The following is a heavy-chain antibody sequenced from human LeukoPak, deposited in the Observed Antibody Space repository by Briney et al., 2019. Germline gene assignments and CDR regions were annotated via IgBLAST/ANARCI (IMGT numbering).Heavy chain of an antibody. CDR3: ARISSGWYTYYCYGMDV. CDR2: IYSGGST. CDR1: GFTVSSNY. V-gene: IGHV3-53*01. Sequence: GGSLRLSCAASGFTVSSNYMSWVRQAPGKGLEWVSVIYSGGSTYYADSVKGRFTISRDNSKNTLYLQMNSLRAEDTAVYYCARISSGWYTYYCYGMDVWGQGTTVTVSS. J-gene: IGHJ6*02. D-gene: IGHD6-19*01.